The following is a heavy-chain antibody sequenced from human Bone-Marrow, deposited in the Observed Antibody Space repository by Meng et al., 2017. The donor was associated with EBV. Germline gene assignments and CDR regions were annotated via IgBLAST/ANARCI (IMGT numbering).Heavy chain of an antibody. V-gene: IGHV1-3*01. CDR2: INAGNGKT. CDR3: ARDYDGPDY. Sequence: QVHLVQSGAAVKKPGASVQVSCKASGYTLTKYALHWVRQAPGQRLEWMGWINAGNGKTQYSQRFQGRATITRDTSASTAYMELSSLTSEDTAVYYCARDYDGPDYWGKGTLVNVSS. D-gene: IGHD3-16*01. CDR1: GYTLTKYA. J-gene: IGHJ4*02.